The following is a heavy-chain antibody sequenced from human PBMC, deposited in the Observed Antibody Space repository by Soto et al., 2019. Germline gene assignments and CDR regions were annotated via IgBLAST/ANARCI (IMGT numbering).Heavy chain of an antibody. CDR3: AKDLHCSSASCFMDV. Sequence: GGSLRLSCAASGFTFSSYAVTWVRQAPGKGLEWVSAISGSGDITYYADSVKGRFTISRDNSKDTVYLQLNSLRAEDTAVYYCAKDLHCSSASCFMDVWGEGTTVTVSS. CDR2: ISGSGDIT. D-gene: IGHD2-2*01. V-gene: IGHV3-23*01. J-gene: IGHJ6*03. CDR1: GFTFSSYA.